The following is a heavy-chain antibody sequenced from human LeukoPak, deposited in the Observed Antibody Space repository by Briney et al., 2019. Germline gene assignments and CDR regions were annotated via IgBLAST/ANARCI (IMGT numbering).Heavy chain of an antibody. J-gene: IGHJ4*02. V-gene: IGHV4-34*01. D-gene: IGHD4-17*01. CDR3: ARDRTGYGHFDY. CDR1: GGSFSGYY. Sequence: KPSATLSLTCAVYGGSFSGYYWSWIRQPPGKGLEWIGEINHSGSTNYNPSLQSRVIISVDTSKHQFSLKLSSVTAADTAVYYCARDRTGYGHFDYWGQGTLVTVSS. CDR2: INHSGST.